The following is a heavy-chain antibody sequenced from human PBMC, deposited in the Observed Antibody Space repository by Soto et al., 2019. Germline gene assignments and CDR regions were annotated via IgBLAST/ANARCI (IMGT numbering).Heavy chain of an antibody. CDR2: ISWNSGSI. CDR3: AKALSLGSDFDY. Sequence: PGGSLRLSCAASGFTFDDYAMHWVRQAPGKGLEWVSGISWNSGSIGYADSVKGRFTISRDNAKNSLYLQMNSLRAEDTALYYCAKALSLGSDFDYWGQGTLVTVSS. CDR1: GFTFDDYA. D-gene: IGHD3-16*01. V-gene: IGHV3-9*01. J-gene: IGHJ4*02.